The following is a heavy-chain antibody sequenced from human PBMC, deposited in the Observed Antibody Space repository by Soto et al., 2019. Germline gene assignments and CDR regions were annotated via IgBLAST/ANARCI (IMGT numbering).Heavy chain of an antibody. CDR2: INPKSGGT. J-gene: IGHJ6*02. D-gene: IGHD2-8*01. V-gene: IGHV1-2*04. CDR1: GYSFPDYH. Sequence: ASVKVSCKASGYSFPDYHVHWVRQAPGQGLEWLGRINPKSGGTSTAQKFQGWVTMTRDTSINTAYMDLTRLRSDDTAVYYCARGHSTDCSNGVCSFFYNHEMDVWGQGTPITV. CDR3: ARGHSTDCSNGVCSFFYNHEMDV.